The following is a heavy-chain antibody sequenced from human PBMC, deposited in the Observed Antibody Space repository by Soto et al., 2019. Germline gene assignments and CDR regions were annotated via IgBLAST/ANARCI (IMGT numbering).Heavy chain of an antibody. J-gene: IGHJ4*02. Sequence: QITLKESGPTLVKPTQTLTLTCTFSGFSLSTSGVGVGWIRQPPGKALEWLALIYWDDDKRYSPSLKSRLTIPKETSKNQVFLTMTNMDPVDTATYYCAHPRGIVGELSFDYWGQGTLVTVSS. CDR2: IYWDDDK. CDR1: GFSLSTSGVG. CDR3: AHPRGIVGELSFDY. V-gene: IGHV2-5*02. D-gene: IGHD3-16*02.